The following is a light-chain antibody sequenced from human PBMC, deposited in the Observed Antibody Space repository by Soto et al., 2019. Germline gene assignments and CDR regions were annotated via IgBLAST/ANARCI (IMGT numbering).Light chain of an antibody. CDR3: ATWDDSLNGRV. V-gene: IGLV1-44*01. CDR1: SSNIGSNT. J-gene: IGLJ3*02. CDR2: INN. Sequence: QSVLTQPPSASGTPGQRVTISCSGSSSNIGSNTVNWYQQLPGPAPKLLIYINNQRPSGVPDRFSGSKSGTSDSLAISGLQSVDEADYYCATWDDSLNGRVFGGGTKLTVL.